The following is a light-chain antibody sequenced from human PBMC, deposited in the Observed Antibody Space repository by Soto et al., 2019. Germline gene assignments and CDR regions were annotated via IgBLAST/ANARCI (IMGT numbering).Light chain of an antibody. CDR1: QSVRSSY. CDR3: QQYRSSPMT. Sequence: EIVLTQSPGTLSLYPWEIATLSCRASQSVRSSYLAWYQQRPGQAPRLLIYGTSTRASGIPDRFSGSGSGADFTLTISRLEPEDFAVYYRQQYRSSPMTFGQGTRLEIK. CDR2: GTS. J-gene: IGKJ5*01. V-gene: IGKV3-20*01.